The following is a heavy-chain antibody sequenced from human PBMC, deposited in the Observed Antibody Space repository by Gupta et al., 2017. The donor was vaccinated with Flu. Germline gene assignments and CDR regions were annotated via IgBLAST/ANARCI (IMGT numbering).Heavy chain of an antibody. CDR1: GYTFTDFG. CDR3: ARVTKESLNSPAD. J-gene: IGHJ4*02. V-gene: IGHV1-18*01. D-gene: IGHD2-21*02. Sequence: QVQLVQSGAEVKKPGASVKVSCEASGYTFTDFGVSWVRQAPGQGLEWMGWISTYNGNTRYTPSLQGRVTMTTDASTSTAYMELRSLRFDDTAVYFCARVTKESLNSPADWGQGTLVTVSS. CDR2: ISTYNGNT.